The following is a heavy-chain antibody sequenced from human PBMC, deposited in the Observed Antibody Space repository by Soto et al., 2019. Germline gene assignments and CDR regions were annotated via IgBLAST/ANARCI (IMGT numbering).Heavy chain of an antibody. V-gene: IGHV3-30*18. D-gene: IGHD3-16*02. Sequence: GESLKISCAASGFTFSSYGMHWVRQAPGKGLEWVAVISYDGSNKYYADSVKGRFTISRDNSKNTLYLQMNSLRAEDTAVYYCAKDEDYVWGSYRYTGDYWGQGTLVTVSS. J-gene: IGHJ4*02. CDR1: GFTFSSYG. CDR2: ISYDGSNK. CDR3: AKDEDYVWGSYRYTGDY.